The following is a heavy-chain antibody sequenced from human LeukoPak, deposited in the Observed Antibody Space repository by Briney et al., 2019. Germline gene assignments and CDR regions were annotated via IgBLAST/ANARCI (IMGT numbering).Heavy chain of an antibody. CDR2: ITTGGPNT. Sequence: GGSLRLSCTASGFTFSSYTMSWVRQAPGKGLKWVSTITTGGPNTYYADSVKGRFTVSRDDSKNTLYLQMDSLRDEDTAVYYCARDRDYAFDYWGQGTLVTVSS. D-gene: IGHD4-17*01. CDR3: ARDRDYAFDY. V-gene: IGHV3-23*01. J-gene: IGHJ4*02. CDR1: GFTFSSYT.